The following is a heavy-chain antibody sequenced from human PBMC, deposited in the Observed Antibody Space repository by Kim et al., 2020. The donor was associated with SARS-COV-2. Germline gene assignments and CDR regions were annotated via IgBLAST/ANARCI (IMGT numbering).Heavy chain of an antibody. Sequence: GGSLRLSCVASGFSFHEFSMNWVRQAPGKGLEWVSSISSGSAYIYKSDSLKGRFTISRDDAKNSLYLEMNNLRADDTAVYFCARGGRDGYSLLAHWGQGTVVTVSS. CDR2: ISSGSAYI. V-gene: IGHV3-21*01. CDR3: ARGGRDGYSLLAH. CDR1: GFSFHEFS. D-gene: IGHD2-21*01. J-gene: IGHJ4*02.